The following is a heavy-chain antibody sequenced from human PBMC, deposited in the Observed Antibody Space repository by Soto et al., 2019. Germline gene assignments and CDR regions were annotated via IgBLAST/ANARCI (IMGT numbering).Heavy chain of an antibody. CDR2: ISYDGSNK. Sequence: QVQLVESGGGVVQPGRSLRLSCAASGFTFSSYAMHWVRQAPGKGLEWVAVISYDGSNKYYADSVKGRFTISRDNSKNTLYLQMNSLRAEDTAVYYCARLCPAVTRILTWYFDLWGRGTLVTVSS. J-gene: IGHJ2*01. CDR3: ARLCPAVTRILTWYFDL. CDR1: GFTFSSYA. V-gene: IGHV3-30-3*01. D-gene: IGHD3-10*02.